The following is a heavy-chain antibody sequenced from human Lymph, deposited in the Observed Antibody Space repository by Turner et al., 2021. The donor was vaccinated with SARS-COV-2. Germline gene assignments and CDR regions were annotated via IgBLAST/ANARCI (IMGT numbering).Heavy chain of an antibody. V-gene: IGHV1-69*10. Sequence: QFQLLHSAAEVKKRGGSAKVFCKASGVTFSSYVISWVRQAPGQGLEWMGAIIPIRGIANYAQKVQGRVTITADKSTSTAYMELSSLRSEDTAVYHCARRHSGNYDAFDIWGQGTMVTVSS. CDR3: ARRHSGNYDAFDI. D-gene: IGHD1-26*01. CDR2: IIPIRGIA. J-gene: IGHJ3*02. CDR1: GVTFSSYV.